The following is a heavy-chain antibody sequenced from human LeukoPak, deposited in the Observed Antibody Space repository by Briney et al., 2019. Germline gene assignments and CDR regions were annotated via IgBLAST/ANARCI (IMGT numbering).Heavy chain of an antibody. D-gene: IGHD3-16*02. J-gene: IGHJ4*02. CDR2: INHGGST. CDR3: ARVQEFYDYVWGSYRYFDY. Sequence: PSETLSLTCAVYGGSFSDYLWTWIRQPPGKGLEWIGDINHGGSTNYNPSLKSRVTISVDTSKNQFSLKLSSVTAADTAVYYCARVQEFYDYVWGSYRYFDYWGQGALVTVSS. CDR1: GGSFSDYL. V-gene: IGHV4-34*01.